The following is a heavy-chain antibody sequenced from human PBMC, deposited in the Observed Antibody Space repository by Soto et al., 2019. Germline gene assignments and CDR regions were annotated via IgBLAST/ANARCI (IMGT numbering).Heavy chain of an antibody. J-gene: IGHJ6*02. CDR2: IYSGGST. V-gene: IGHV3-53*01. D-gene: IGHD1-20*01. CDR3: ARPSNWNDPNYYYGMDV. CDR1: GFTVSSNY. Sequence: PGGSLRLSCAASGFTVSSNYMSWVRQAPGKGLEWVSVIYSGGSTYYADSVKGRFTISRDDSKSTLYLQMNSLRAEDTAVYYCARPSNWNDPNYYYGMDVWGQGTTVTVSS.